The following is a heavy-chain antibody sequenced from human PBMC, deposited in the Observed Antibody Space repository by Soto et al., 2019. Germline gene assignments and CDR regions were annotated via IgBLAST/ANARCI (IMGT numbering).Heavy chain of an antibody. CDR2: MSGTGGST. D-gene: IGHD6-19*01. Sequence: EVQLLESGGGLVQPGRSLRLSCAASGFTFSSYAMNWVRQAPGKGLEWVSAMSGTGGSTYYADAVKGRFTISRENSKNTLNLQMNSLRAEDTAVFYCAKAGFSSGWSPSYFDYWGQGTLVTVSS. J-gene: IGHJ4*02. CDR3: AKAGFSSGWSPSYFDY. V-gene: IGHV3-23*01. CDR1: GFTFSSYA.